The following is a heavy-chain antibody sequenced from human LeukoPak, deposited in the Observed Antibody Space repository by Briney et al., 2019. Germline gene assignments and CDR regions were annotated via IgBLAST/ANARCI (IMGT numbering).Heavy chain of an antibody. CDR2: IYTSGST. CDR3: ARLCGSSWYRFYYYYYYYMDV. D-gene: IGHD6-13*01. J-gene: IGHJ6*03. Sequence: SETLSLTCTVSGGSISSGSYYWSWIRQPAGKGLEWIGRIYTSGSTNYNPSLKSRVTISVDTSKNQFSLKLSSVTAADTAVYYCARLCGSSWYRFYYYYYYYMDVWGKGTTVTISS. CDR1: GGSISSGSYY. V-gene: IGHV4-61*02.